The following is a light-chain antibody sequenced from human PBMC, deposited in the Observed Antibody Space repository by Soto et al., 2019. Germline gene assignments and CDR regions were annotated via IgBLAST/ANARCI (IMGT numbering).Light chain of an antibody. V-gene: IGKV1-5*01. J-gene: IGKJ1*01. CDR3: QQYNSYWT. Sequence: DIQMSQSPSTLYASVGDRVTITCRASQSISSWLAWYQQKPGKAPKVLIYDASSLESGVPSRFSGSGSGTEFTLTISSLQPDDFATYYCQQYNSYWTFGQGTKV. CDR1: QSISSW. CDR2: DAS.